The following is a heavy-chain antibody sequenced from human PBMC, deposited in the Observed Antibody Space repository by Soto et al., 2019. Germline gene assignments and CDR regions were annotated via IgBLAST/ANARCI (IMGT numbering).Heavy chain of an antibody. J-gene: IGHJ4*02. D-gene: IGHD6-6*01. Sequence: QITLKESGPTLVKPTQPLTLTCTFSGFSLSTSGVGVGWIRQPPGKALEWLALIYWDDDKRYSPSLKSRLTITKDTAKTQVVLTMTNMDRVDTATYYCVRSIAAPYYFDYWGQGTLVTVSS. V-gene: IGHV2-5*02. CDR3: VRSIAAPYYFDY. CDR2: IYWDDDK. CDR1: GFSLSTSGVG.